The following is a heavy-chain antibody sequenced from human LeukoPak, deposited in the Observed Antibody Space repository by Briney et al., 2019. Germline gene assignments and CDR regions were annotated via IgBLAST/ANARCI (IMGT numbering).Heavy chain of an antibody. Sequence: SVKVSCKASGGTFSTDVINWVRQAPGQGLEWMGGIIPIFGTANYAQKFQGRVTITADKSTSTAYMELSSLRSEDTAVYYCAMGVGAPEDLAVAADFDYWGQGTLVTVSS. J-gene: IGHJ4*02. CDR1: GGTFSTDV. CDR3: AMGVGAPEDLAVAADFDY. V-gene: IGHV1-69*06. D-gene: IGHD6-19*01. CDR2: IIPIFGTA.